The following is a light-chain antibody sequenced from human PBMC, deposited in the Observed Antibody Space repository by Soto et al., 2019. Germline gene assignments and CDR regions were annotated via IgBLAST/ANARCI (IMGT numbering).Light chain of an antibody. CDR1: RGVTSY. Sequence: EIVLTQSPATLSLSPGERATLPCRPVRGVTSYLAWYQQKPGQAPRLLIYDASNRATGIPARFSGSGSGTDFTLTISSLEPEDFAIYYCQQRSNWPPVTFGGGTKVEIK. J-gene: IGKJ4*01. CDR3: QQRSNWPPVT. CDR2: DAS. V-gene: IGKV3-11*01.